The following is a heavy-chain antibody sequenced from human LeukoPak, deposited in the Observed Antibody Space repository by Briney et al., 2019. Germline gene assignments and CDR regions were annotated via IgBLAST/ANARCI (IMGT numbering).Heavy chain of an antibody. CDR3: AKDYDSSGYYTT. Sequence: GSLRLSCAASGFTFSSYAMSWVRQAPGKGLEWVSAISGSGGSTYYADSVKGRFTISRDNSKNTLYLQMNSLRAEDTAVYYCAKDYDSSGYYTTWGQGTLVTVSS. CDR1: GFTFSSYA. J-gene: IGHJ5*02. V-gene: IGHV3-23*01. CDR2: ISGSGGST. D-gene: IGHD3-22*01.